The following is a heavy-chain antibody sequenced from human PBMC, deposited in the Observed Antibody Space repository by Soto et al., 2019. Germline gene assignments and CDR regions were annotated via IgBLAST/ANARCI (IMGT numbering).Heavy chain of an antibody. D-gene: IGHD2-15*01. V-gene: IGHV3-7*01. CDR2: IKQDGSEK. CDR1: GFTSSIYW. CDR3: ARGRGCGGCSCSNVDV. J-gene: IGHJ6*04. Sequence: EVQLVESGGGLVQPGGSLRLSCAASGFTSSIYWMTWVRQAPGKGLEWVANIKQDGSEKNYVDSVKGRFTISRDNAKNALSLQMSRLRAEDAALYYCARGRGCGGCSCSNVDVLGKGATVTVSS.